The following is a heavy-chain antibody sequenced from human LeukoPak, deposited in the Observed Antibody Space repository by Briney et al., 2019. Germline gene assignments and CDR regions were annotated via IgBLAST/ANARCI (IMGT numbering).Heavy chain of an antibody. V-gene: IGHV3-30*04. Sequence: PGGSLRLSCAASGFTFSSYAMHWVRQAPGKGLEWVAVISYDGSNKYYADSVKGRFTISRDNSKNTLYLQMNSLRAEDTAVYYCARVRLRYFDWLAHWGQGTLVTVSS. CDR1: GFTFSSYA. J-gene: IGHJ5*02. CDR3: ARVRLRYFDWLAH. D-gene: IGHD3-9*01. CDR2: ISYDGSNK.